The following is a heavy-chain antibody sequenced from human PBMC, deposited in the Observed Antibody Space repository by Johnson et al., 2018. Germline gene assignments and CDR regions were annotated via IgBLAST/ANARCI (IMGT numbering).Heavy chain of an antibody. Sequence: QVQLVESGGGLVKPGGSLRLCCAASRFTFSDYYMTWIRQAPGKGREWVSYISSGGSPIYYGDAVQGRFTVSRDNAKNSLYLQMNRLRAEDTAVYYCASGDRNGYLNFHYYMDVWGKGTTVTVSS. D-gene: IGHD3-22*01. CDR2: ISSGGSPI. V-gene: IGHV3-11*04. J-gene: IGHJ6*03. CDR1: RFTFSDYY. CDR3: ASGDRNGYLNFHYYMDV.